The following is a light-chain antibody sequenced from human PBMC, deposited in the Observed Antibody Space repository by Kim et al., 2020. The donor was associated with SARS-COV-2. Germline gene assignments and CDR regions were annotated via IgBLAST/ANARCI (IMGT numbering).Light chain of an antibody. CDR3: LQHNNDPWT. Sequence: ASVGDRVTITCRASQGISNYLGWFQQKPGKVPKRLSYTASKLQSGVPSRFSGRGSGTEFTLTISSLQPEDFATYYCLQHNNDPWTFGQGTKVDIK. J-gene: IGKJ1*01. CDR1: QGISNY. V-gene: IGKV1-17*03. CDR2: TAS.